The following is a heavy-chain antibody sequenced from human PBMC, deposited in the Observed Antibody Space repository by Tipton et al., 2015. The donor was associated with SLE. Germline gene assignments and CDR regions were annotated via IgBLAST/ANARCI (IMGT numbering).Heavy chain of an antibody. D-gene: IGHD6-19*01. CDR2: IYYSGST. Sequence: TLSLTCTVSGGSISSGDYYWSWIRQPPGKGLEWIGYIYYSGSTYYNPSLKSRVTISVDTSKNQFSLRLSSVTAADTAVYYCARTQLYSSAGDYWGQGTLVTVSS. J-gene: IGHJ4*02. V-gene: IGHV4-30-4*01. CDR1: GGSISSGDYY. CDR3: ARTQLYSSAGDY.